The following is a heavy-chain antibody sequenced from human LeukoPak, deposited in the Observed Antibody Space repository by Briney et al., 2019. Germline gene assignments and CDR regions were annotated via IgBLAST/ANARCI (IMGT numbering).Heavy chain of an antibody. J-gene: IGHJ3*02. V-gene: IGHV3-64*01. CDR2: ISSNGGST. CDR1: GFTFSSYA. CDR3: AREDEWPQYRGAFDI. Sequence: PGGSLRLSCAASGFTFSSYAMHWVRQAPGKGLEYVSAISSNGGSTYYANSVKGRFTISRDNSKNTLYLQMGSLRAEDMAVYYCAREDEWPQYRGAFDIWGQGTMVTVSS. D-gene: IGHD1-26*01.